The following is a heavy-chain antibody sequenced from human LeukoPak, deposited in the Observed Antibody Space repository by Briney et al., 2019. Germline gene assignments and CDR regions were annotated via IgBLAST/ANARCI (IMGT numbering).Heavy chain of an antibody. CDR1: GFTFSSYW. D-gene: IGHD2-8*01. CDR3: ARGEYEEYCTNGVCSPYYYYYMDV. Sequence: QPGGSLRLSCAASGFTFSSYWMSWVRQAPGKGLEWVANIKQDRSEKYYVDSVKGRFTISRDNAKNSLYLQMNSLRAEDTAVYYCARGEYEEYCTNGVCSPYYYYYMDVWGKGTTVTVSS. J-gene: IGHJ6*03. V-gene: IGHV3-7*01. CDR2: IKQDRSEK.